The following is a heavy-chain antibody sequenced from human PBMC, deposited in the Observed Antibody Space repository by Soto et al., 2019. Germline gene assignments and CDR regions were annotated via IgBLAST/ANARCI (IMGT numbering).Heavy chain of an antibody. CDR2: IYSSGST. CDR3: ATRPKYWQCLPYFDP. J-gene: IGHJ4*02. D-gene: IGHD6-19*01. Sequence: SETLSLTCTVSGDSISDSYWSWIRQPPGRGLEWIGYIYSSGSTHYNPSLKSRATISVDTSKNQFSLKVNSMTAADTAVYYCATRPKYWQCLPYFDPWGQGTQVTVSS. CDR1: GDSISDSY. V-gene: IGHV4-4*08.